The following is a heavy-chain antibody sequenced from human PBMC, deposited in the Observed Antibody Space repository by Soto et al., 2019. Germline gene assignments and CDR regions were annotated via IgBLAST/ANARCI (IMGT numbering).Heavy chain of an antibody. CDR1: GGTFSSYA. CDR2: IIPIFGTA. Sequence: SVKVSCKASGGTFSSYAISWVRQAPGQGLEWMGGIIPIFGTANYAQKFQGRVTITADESTGTAYIELSSLRSEGTAVYYWAREDYYDTSGYYRSALIIWGQGTMV. CDR3: AREDYYDTSGYYRSALII. D-gene: IGHD3-22*01. J-gene: IGHJ3*02. V-gene: IGHV1-69*13.